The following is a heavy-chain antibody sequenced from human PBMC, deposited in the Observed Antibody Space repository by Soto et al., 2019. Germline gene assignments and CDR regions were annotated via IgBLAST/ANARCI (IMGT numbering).Heavy chain of an antibody. J-gene: IGHJ1*01. V-gene: IGHV1-69*13. D-gene: IGHD2-15*01. Sequence: SVKVSCKAPGGTFSSYAISWVRQAPGQGLEWMGGIIPIFGPANYAQKFQGRVTITADESTSTAYMELSSLRSEDTAVYYCAVVVVAATKYFQHWGQGTLVTVSS. CDR3: AVVVVAATKYFQH. CDR1: GGTFSSYA. CDR2: IIPIFGPA.